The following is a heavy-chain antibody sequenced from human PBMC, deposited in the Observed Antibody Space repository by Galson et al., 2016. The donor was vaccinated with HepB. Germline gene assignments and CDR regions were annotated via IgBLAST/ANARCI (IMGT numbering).Heavy chain of an antibody. D-gene: IGHD2-21*01. Sequence: SLRLSCAASGFAFNVFGMHWVRQAPGKGLDWVAAMSYDGFSNYYSDSVNGRFTVSRDNSEGKMYLQLDSLSADETAVYYCAREGHTSGRGGDIDVWVQGTMVTVSS. CDR1: GFAFNVFG. V-gene: IGHV3-30*12. CDR2: MSYDGFSN. CDR3: AREGHTSGRGGDIDV. J-gene: IGHJ3*01.